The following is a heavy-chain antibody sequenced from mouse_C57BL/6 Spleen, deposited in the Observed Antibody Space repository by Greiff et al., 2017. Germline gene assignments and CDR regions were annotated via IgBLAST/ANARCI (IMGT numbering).Heavy chain of an antibody. CDR2: IDPSDSYT. Sequence: QVQLKQPGAELVMPGASVKLSCKASGYTFTSYWMHWVKQRPGHGLEWIGEIDPSDSYTNYNQKFKGKSTLTVDKSSSTAYMQLISLTSEDSAVXYCSTGTWLAYWGKGTLVTVSA. CDR3: STGTWLAY. V-gene: IGHV1-69*01. J-gene: IGHJ3*01. CDR1: GYTFTSYW. D-gene: IGHD4-1*01.